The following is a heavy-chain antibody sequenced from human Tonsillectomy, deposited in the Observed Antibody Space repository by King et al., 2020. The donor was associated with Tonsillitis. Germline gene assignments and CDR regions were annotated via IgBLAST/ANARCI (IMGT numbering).Heavy chain of an antibody. Sequence: VQLQQSGPGLVKPSQTLSLTCVISGDSVSSNSAAWNWIRQSPSRGLEWLGRTYYRSKWYNDYAISVKGRITINPDTSKNQFSLQLNSVTPEATAVYYCARTGPTWAYSGSYYWYFDLWGRGTLVTVSS. J-gene: IGHJ2*01. CDR2: TYYRSKWYN. CDR3: ARTGPTWAYSGSYYWYFDL. V-gene: IGHV6-1*01. D-gene: IGHD1-26*01. CDR1: GDSVSSNSAA.